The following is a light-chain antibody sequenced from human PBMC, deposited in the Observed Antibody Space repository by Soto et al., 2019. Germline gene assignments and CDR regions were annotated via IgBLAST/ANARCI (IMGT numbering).Light chain of an antibody. CDR3: SSYAGSNNFV. J-gene: IGLJ1*01. CDR2: EVT. V-gene: IGLV2-8*01. Sequence: QSALTQPPSASGFPGQSGTLSCTGTSSDVGYYDYVSWYQQHPGKAPKLVIYEVTKRPSGVPDRVSASKSGNTASLTVSGLRAEDEADYYCSSYAGSNNFVFGSGTKLTVL. CDR1: SSDVGYYDY.